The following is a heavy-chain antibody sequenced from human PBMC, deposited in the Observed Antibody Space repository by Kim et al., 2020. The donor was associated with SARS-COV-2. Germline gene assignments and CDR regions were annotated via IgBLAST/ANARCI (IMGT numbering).Heavy chain of an antibody. D-gene: IGHD2-2*02. V-gene: IGHV1-69*13. CDR3: ARPDNPRYCSSTSCYTEFLDYYYYGMDV. Sequence: SVKVSCKASGGTFSSYAISWVRQAPGQGLEWMGGIIPIFGTANYAQKFQGRVTITADESTSTAYMELSSLRSEDTAVYYCARPDNPRYCSSTSCYTEFLDYYYYGMDVWGQGTTVTVSS. J-gene: IGHJ6*02. CDR2: IIPIFGTA. CDR1: GGTFSSYA.